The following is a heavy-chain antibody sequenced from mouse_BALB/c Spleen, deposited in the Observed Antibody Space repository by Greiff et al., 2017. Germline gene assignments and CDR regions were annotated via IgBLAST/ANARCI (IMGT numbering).Heavy chain of an antibody. Sequence: VQLKESGAELVKPGASVKLSCTASGFNIKDTYMHWVKQRPEQGLEWIGRIDPANGNTKYDPKFQGKATITADTSSNTAYLQLSSLTSEDTAVYYCAADGPYAVDYWGQGTSVTVSS. D-gene: IGHD2-3*01. V-gene: IGHV14-3*02. J-gene: IGHJ4*01. CDR3: AADGPYAVDY. CDR1: GFNIKDTY. CDR2: IDPANGNT.